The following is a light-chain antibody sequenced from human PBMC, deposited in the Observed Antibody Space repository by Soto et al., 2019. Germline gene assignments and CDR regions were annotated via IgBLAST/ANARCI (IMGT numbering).Light chain of an antibody. Sequence: QSVLTQPASVSASPGQSITISCTGTSSDIGGYDYVSWYQHHPGKAPKVMIYGVSNRPSGVSIRFSGSKSGNTASLTISGLQAEDEADYYCSSHTNSSTFVFGAGTKVTVL. V-gene: IGLV2-14*03. CDR1: SSDIGGYDY. CDR2: GVS. CDR3: SSHTNSSTFV. J-gene: IGLJ1*01.